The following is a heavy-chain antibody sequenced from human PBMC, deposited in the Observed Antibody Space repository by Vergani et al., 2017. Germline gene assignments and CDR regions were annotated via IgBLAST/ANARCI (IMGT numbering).Heavy chain of an antibody. Sequence: EVQLVQSGAEVKKPGESLKISCQISGYSFTNYWIGWVRQMPGKGLEWMGIIHSADSDTRYSPSFQGQVTISVDKSISTAYLQRSSLRASDSAMYYCARLYGGDSSGSKYFDSWGQGTLVTVSS. CDR3: ARLYGGDSSGSKYFDS. J-gene: IGHJ4*02. D-gene: IGHD3-22*01. CDR2: IHSADSDT. V-gene: IGHV5-51*01. CDR1: GYSFTNYW.